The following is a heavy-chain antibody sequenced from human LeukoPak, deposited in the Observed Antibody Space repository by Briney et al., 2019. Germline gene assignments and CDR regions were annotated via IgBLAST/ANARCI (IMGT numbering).Heavy chain of an antibody. CDR3: ARLAYYYDSSGTP. CDR1: GYTFTGYY. V-gene: IGHV1-2*02. Sequence: ASVKVSCKASGYTFTGYYMHWVRQAPGQGLEWMGWINPNSGGTNYAQKFQGRVTMTRDTSISTAYMEPSRLRSDDTAVYYCARLAYYYDSSGTPRGQGTLVTVSS. D-gene: IGHD3-22*01. J-gene: IGHJ4*02. CDR2: INPNSGGT.